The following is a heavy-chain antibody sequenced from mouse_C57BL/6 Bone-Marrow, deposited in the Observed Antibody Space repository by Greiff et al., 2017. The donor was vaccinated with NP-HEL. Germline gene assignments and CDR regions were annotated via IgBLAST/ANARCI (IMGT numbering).Heavy chain of an antibody. CDR1: GYSITSGYY. CDR3: ARGGGNAMDY. Sequence: DVKLQESGPGLVKPSQSLSLTCSVTGYSITSGYYWNWIRQFPGNKLEWMGYISYDGSNNYNPSLKNRISITRDTSKNQFFLKLNSVTTEDTATYYCARGGGNAMDYWGQGTSVTVSS. V-gene: IGHV3-6*01. J-gene: IGHJ4*01. CDR2: ISYDGSN.